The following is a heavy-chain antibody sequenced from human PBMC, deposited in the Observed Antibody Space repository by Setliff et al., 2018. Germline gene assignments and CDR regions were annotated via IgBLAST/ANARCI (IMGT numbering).Heavy chain of an antibody. CDR3: AREPSPSDALDI. CDR2: IYSIGSA. J-gene: IGHJ3*02. Sequence: SETLSLTCTVSGGSITSGNNYWSWIRQPAGKGLERIGRIYSIGSATYNPSLKGRVTISLDRSENEFSLNLTSVTAADTAVYFCAREPSPSDALDIWGQGTMVTVSS. CDR1: GGSITSGNNY. V-gene: IGHV4-61*02.